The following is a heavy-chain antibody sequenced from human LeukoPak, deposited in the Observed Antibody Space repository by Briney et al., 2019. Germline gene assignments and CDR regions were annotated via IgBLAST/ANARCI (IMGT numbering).Heavy chain of an antibody. CDR3: ARDTYYYDSSGYYPFDY. Sequence: SVKVSCKASGGTFSSYAISWVRQAPGQGLEWMGRIIPILGIANYAQKFQGRVTITADKSASTAYMELSSLRSEDTAVYYCARDTYYYDSSGYYPFDYWGQGTLVTVSS. CDR1: GGTFSSYA. J-gene: IGHJ4*02. CDR2: IIPILGIA. V-gene: IGHV1-69*04. D-gene: IGHD3-22*01.